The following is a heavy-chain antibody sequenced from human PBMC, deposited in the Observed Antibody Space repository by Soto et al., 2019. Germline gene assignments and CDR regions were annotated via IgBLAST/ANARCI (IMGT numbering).Heavy chain of an antibody. CDR2: IYYSGST. V-gene: IGHV4-59*01. CDR3: ARDTGASAAGNWFDP. J-gene: IGHJ5*02. CDR1: GGSISSYY. Sequence: SETLSLTCTVSGGSISSYYWSWIRQPPGKGLEWIGYIYYSGSTNYNPSLKSRVTISVDTSKNQFSLKLSSVTAADTAVYYCARDTGASAAGNWFDPWGQGTLVTVSS. D-gene: IGHD6-13*01.